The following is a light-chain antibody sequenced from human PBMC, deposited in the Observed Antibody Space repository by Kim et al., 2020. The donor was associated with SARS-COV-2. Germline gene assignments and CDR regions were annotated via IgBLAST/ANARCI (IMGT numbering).Light chain of an antibody. CDR2: DAS. J-gene: IGKJ1*01. Sequence: LSPGDKATLSCRASQSVGNYLAWYQQKPGQAPRLLIYDASNRATGIPARFSGSGSGTVFTLTIDSLEPEDFAIYYCQQRTNWLWTFGQGTKVDIK. CDR1: QSVGNY. CDR3: QQRTNWLWT. V-gene: IGKV3-11*01.